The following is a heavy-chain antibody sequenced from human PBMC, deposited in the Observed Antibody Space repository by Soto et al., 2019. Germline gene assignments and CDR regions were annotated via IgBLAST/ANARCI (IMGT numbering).Heavy chain of an antibody. CDR2: ISAYNGNT. Sequence: QVQLVQSGAEVKKPGASVKVSCKASGYTFTSYGISWVRQAPGQGLEWMGWISAYNGNTNYTQKLQGRVTITTDASTSTADMELGSLRSDDTAVYYCARMMVVPAASYYYYYGMDVWGQGTTVTVSS. CDR1: GYTFTSYG. V-gene: IGHV1-18*01. D-gene: IGHD2-2*01. CDR3: ARMMVVPAASYYYYYGMDV. J-gene: IGHJ6*02.